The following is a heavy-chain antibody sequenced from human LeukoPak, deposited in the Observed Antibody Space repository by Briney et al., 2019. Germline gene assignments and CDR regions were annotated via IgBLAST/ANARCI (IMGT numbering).Heavy chain of an antibody. Sequence: ASVKVSCKASGYTFTSYGISWVRQAPGQGLEWMGWINPNSGGTNYAQKFQGRDTMTRDTSISTAYMELSRLRSDDTAVYYCARYYDSSGYQYYFDYWGQGTLVTVSS. CDR2: INPNSGGT. J-gene: IGHJ4*02. V-gene: IGHV1-2*02. CDR3: ARYYDSSGYQYYFDY. CDR1: GYTFTSYG. D-gene: IGHD3-22*01.